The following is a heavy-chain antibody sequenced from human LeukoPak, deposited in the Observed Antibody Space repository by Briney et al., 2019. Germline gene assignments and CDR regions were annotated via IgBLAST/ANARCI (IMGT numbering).Heavy chain of an antibody. V-gene: IGHV1-46*01. J-gene: IGHJ3*02. CDR1: GYTFTSYY. CDR2: INPSGGRT. CDR3: GSLPGCNSDSSAAFDI. D-gene: IGHD4-23*01. Sequence: ASVKVSCKASGYTFTSYYMHWVGQAPGQGVEWMGIINPSGGRTSYAQKFQGRLTMNRERSTSEVYMEVSRLRDEDTAVYYYGSLPGCNSDSSAAFDIWGQGTMVTVSS.